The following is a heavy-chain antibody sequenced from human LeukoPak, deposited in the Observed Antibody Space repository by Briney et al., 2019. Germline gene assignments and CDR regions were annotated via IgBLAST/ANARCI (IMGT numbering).Heavy chain of an antibody. CDR1: GYTFTSYY. CDR2: INPSGGST. D-gene: IGHD6-13*01. Sequence: PGGSLRLSCAASGYTFTSYYMHWVRQAPGQGLEWMGIINPSGGSTSYAQKFQGRVTMTRDTSTSTVYMELSSLRSEDTAVYYCARVGSSSWDLGGGEFYFDYWGQGTLVTVSS. V-gene: IGHV1-46*01. CDR3: ARVGSSSWDLGGGEFYFDY. J-gene: IGHJ4*02.